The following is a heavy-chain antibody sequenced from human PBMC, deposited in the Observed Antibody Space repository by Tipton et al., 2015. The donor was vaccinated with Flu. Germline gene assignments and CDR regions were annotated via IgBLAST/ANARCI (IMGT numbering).Heavy chain of an antibody. J-gene: IGHJ6*02. CDR1: GFTFDDYA. CDR3: AKGGIYYYYYGMDV. V-gene: IGHV3-9*01. Sequence: SLRLSCAASGFTFDDYAMHWVRQAPGKGLEWVSGISWNSGSIGYADSVKGRFTISRDNAKNSLYLQMNSLRAEDTALYYCAKGGIYYYYYGMDVWGQGTTVTVSS. CDR2: ISWNSGSI. D-gene: IGHD3-16*01.